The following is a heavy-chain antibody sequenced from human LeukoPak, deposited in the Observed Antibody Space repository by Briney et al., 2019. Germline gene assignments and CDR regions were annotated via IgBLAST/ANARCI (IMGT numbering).Heavy chain of an antibody. D-gene: IGHD1-1*01. J-gene: IGHJ6*02. CDR1: GFTFISYA. V-gene: IGHV3-23*01. CDR2: IIGSGGST. CDR3: DRSRRPPYGMDV. Sequence: GSLRLSCAASGFTFISYAMSWVRQAPGKGLEWVSAIIGSGGSTYYEDSVKGRFTISRDNSKNTLYLQMNSLRAEDTAVYYCDRSRRPPYGMDVWGQGTTVTVSS.